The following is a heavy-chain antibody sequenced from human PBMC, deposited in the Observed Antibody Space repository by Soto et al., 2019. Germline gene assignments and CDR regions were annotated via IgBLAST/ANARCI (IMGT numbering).Heavy chain of an antibody. CDR1: EFTFSSYW. CDR3: ARSYGATIFGVVTPYYYYGMDV. V-gene: IGHV3-74*01. CDR2: INTDGSGT. Sequence: GGSLRLSCAASEFTFSSYWMHWVRQAPGKGLVWVSRINTDGSGTSYADSVKGRFTISRDNAKNTLYLQMNSLRDEDTAVYYCARSYGATIFGVVTPYYYYGMDVWGQGTTVTVSS. D-gene: IGHD3-3*01. J-gene: IGHJ6*02.